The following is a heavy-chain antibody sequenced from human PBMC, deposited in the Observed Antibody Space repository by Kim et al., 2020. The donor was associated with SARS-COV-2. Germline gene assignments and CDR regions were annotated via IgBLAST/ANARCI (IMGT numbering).Heavy chain of an antibody. CDR2: T. V-gene: IGHV3-11*05. D-gene: IGHD6-19*01. Sequence: TNYADSVKGRFTISRDNAKNSLYLQMNSLRAEDTAVYYCARVMEWLAYDYWGQGTLVTVSS. J-gene: IGHJ4*02. CDR3: ARVMEWLAYDY.